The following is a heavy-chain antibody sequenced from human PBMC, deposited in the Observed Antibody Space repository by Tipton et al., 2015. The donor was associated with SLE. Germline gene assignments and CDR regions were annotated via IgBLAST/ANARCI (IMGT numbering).Heavy chain of an antibody. J-gene: IGHJ4*02. Sequence: SLRLSCAASGFSVSSNYMSWVRQAPGKGLEWVSVIYSSGTTYYADSVKGRFTISRDNSKNTLYLQMNSLRDVDTAVYYCAREVLREQGQSRAASDNGGQGTRVSICS. CDR1: GFSVSSNY. D-gene: IGHD1/OR15-1a*01. V-gene: IGHV3-66*03. CDR3: AREVLREQGQSRAASDN. CDR2: IYSSGTT.